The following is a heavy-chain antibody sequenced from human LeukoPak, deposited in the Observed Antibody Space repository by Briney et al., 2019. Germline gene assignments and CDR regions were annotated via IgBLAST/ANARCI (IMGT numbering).Heavy chain of an antibody. D-gene: IGHD4-17*01. V-gene: IGHV3-15*01. Sequence: GGSLRLSCTASGFIFSSYWMSWVRQAPGKGLEWVGRIKSKSVGGTIDYAAPVKGRFTISRDDSKNTLYLQMNSLKTEDTAVYYCTGETYGDYDFDYWGQGTLVTVSS. CDR2: IKSKSVGGTI. J-gene: IGHJ4*02. CDR3: TGETYGDYDFDY. CDR1: GFIFSSYW.